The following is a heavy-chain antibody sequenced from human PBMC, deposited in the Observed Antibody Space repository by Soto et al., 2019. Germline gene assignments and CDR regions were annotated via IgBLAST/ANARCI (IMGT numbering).Heavy chain of an antibody. CDR1: GFTFSSYG. J-gene: IGHJ5*02. CDR3: ARELAALNWFDP. V-gene: IGHV3-33*01. Sequence: GGSLRLSCAASGFTFSSYGMQWVRQAPGKGLEWVAVIWYDGINKYYADSVKGRFTISRDNAKNSLYLQMNSLRDEDTAVYYCARELAALNWFDPWGQGTLVTVSS. CDR2: IWYDGINK. D-gene: IGHD1-1*01.